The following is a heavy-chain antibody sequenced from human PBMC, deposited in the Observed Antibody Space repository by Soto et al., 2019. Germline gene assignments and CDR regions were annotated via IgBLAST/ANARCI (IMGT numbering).Heavy chain of an antibody. J-gene: IGHJ4*02. CDR1: GFNLRSYA. CDR3: AKAQGGSSGYYYFDY. V-gene: IGHV3-23*01. CDR2: ISGSGGSL. D-gene: IGHD3-22*01. Sequence: GGSLRLSCAASGFNLRSYAMSWVRQAPGKGLEWVSVISGSGGSLYYVDSVKGRFTISRDNSKNTLYLQMNSLRAEDTAVYHCAKAQGGSSGYYYFDYWGQGTQVTVSS.